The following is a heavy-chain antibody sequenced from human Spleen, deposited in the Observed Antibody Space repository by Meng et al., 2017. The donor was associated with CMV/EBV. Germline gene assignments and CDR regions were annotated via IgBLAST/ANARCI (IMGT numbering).Heavy chain of an antibody. CDR3: AKSRGYWQFDL. J-gene: IGHJ2*01. D-gene: IGHD3-10*01. CDR2: ISAGETT. V-gene: IGHV3-23*01. Sequence: GESLKISCAASGLTFSTYGMSWVRQAPGKGLEWLSHISAGETTNYADSVEGRFTISRDNSKNTLYLQMNSLRAEDTAVYYCAKSRGYWQFDLWGRGTLVTVSS. CDR1: GLTFSTYG.